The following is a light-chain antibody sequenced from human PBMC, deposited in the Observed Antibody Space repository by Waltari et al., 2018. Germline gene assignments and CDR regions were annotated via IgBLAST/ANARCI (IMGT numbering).Light chain of an antibody. CDR3: QHLKSYPIT. CDR1: QGISSY. V-gene: IGKV1-9*01. CDR2: AAS. Sequence: DIQLTQSPSFLSASVGDRVTITCRASQGISSYLAWYQQKPGKAPKLLIYAASPLQSGVPSRFSGSGSGTEFTLTISSLQPEDFATYYCQHLKSYPITFGQGTRLEIK. J-gene: IGKJ5*01.